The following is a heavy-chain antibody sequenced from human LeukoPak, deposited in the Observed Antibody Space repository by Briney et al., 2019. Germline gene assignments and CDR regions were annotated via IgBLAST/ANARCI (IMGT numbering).Heavy chain of an antibody. D-gene: IGHD3-3*01. J-gene: IGHJ6*02. CDR2: ISYDGSNK. Sequence: PGGSLSLSCAASGFPFSSYAMHWVRQAPGKGLEWVAVISYDGSNKYYADSVKGRFTISRDNSKNTLYLQMNSLRAEDTAVYYCASTPYYDFWSGYYPINYYYYGMDVWGQGTTVTVSS. V-gene: IGHV3-30-3*01. CDR3: ASTPYYDFWSGYYPINYYYYGMDV. CDR1: GFPFSSYA.